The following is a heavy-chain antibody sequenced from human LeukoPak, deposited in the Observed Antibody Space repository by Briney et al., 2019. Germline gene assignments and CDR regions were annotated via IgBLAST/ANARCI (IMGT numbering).Heavy chain of an antibody. CDR3: TRRVSATRWFDP. CDR1: GFTLSSHW. J-gene: IGHJ5*02. D-gene: IGHD2-15*01. Sequence: GGSLRLSCAASGFTLSSHWMHWVRHAPGKGLVWVSRINSDGSTTNYADSVKCLFTISRDNAENTLYLQRNSLRVEVTAVYYCTRRVSATRWFDPWGQGTLVTVSS. V-gene: IGHV3-74*01. CDR2: INSDGSTT.